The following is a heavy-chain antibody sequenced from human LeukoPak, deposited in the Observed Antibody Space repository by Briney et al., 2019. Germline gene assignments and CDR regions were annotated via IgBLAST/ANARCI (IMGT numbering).Heavy chain of an antibody. V-gene: IGHV3-20*04. J-gene: IGHJ5*02. D-gene: IGHD3-22*01. CDR3: AKEHPVYDSSGYPLDNWYDP. Sequence: GGSLRLSCAASGFTFDDYGMSWVRQAPGKGLEWVSGINWNGGSTGYADSVKGRFTTSRDNAKNSLYLQMNSLRAEDTAVYYCAKEHPVYDSSGYPLDNWYDPWGQGTLVTVSS. CDR2: INWNGGST. CDR1: GFTFDDYG.